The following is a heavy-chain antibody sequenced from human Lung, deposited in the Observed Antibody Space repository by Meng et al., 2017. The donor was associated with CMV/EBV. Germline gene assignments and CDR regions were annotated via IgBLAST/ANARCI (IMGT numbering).Heavy chain of an antibody. CDR1: GFTFSSYS. V-gene: IGHV3-21*01. J-gene: IGHJ6*02. Sequence: GGSLRLXCAASGFTFSSYSMNWVRQAPGKGLEWVSSISSSSSYIYYADSVKGRFTISRDNAKNSLYLQMNSLRAEDTAVYYCARDSSSSYYYYGMDVLGQGXTVTVSS. CDR2: ISSSSSYI. CDR3: ARDSSSSYYYYGMDV. D-gene: IGHD6-6*01.